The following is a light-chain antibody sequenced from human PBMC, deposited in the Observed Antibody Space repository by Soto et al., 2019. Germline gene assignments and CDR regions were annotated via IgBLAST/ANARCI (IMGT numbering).Light chain of an antibody. J-gene: IGKJ4*01. Sequence: DIVLTQSPATLSLSPGERATLSCRASESISSSLAWYQQKPGQAPSLLIYDASIRATGIPARFSGSGSGTDFTLTIDNLEAEDVAVYYCQQRSKWPLTFGGGTKVEIK. CDR3: QQRSKWPLT. CDR1: ESISSS. CDR2: DAS. V-gene: IGKV3-11*01.